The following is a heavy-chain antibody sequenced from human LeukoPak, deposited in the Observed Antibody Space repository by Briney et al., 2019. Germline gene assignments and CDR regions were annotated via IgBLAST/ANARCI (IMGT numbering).Heavy chain of an antibody. J-gene: IGHJ4*02. Sequence: ASVKVSCKASNYTYTDYGIYWVRQAPGQGLEWVGWISAFNGHTYYAQKLQGRITMTTDAPTATAHMDLRSLRSDDTAVYYCARALAVLGRGPRDFDFWGQGTLVTVSS. D-gene: IGHD4/OR15-4a*01. CDR3: ARALAVLGRGPRDFDF. V-gene: IGHV1-18*01. CDR1: NYTYTDYG. CDR2: ISAFNGHT.